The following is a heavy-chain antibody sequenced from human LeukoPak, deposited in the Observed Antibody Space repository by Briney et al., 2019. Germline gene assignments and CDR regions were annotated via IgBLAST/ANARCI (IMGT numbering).Heavy chain of an antibody. V-gene: IGHV3-21*01. CDR2: ITTGSSYI. Sequence: GGSLRLSCAASGFTFSSYEMNWVRQAPGKGLEWVSSITTGSSYIYYADSVKGRFTISRDNAKNSLYLQMNSLRAEDTAVYYCARHVVALGFDYWGQGTLVTVSS. CDR1: GFTFSSYE. J-gene: IGHJ4*02. CDR3: ARHVVALGFDY. D-gene: IGHD3-22*01.